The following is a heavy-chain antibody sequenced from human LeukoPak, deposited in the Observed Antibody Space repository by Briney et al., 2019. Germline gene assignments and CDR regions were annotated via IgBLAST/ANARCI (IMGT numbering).Heavy chain of an antibody. CDR2: ISAYNGNT. V-gene: IGHV1-18*01. CDR3: ARDSNDFWSGYSVMDV. CDR1: GYTFTSYG. D-gene: IGHD3-3*01. Sequence: ASVKVSCKASGYTFTSYGISWVRQAPGQGLEWMGWISAYNGNTNYAQKLQGRVTMTTDTSTSTAYMELRSLRSDDTAVYYCARDSNDFWSGYSVMDVWGKGTTVTVSS. J-gene: IGHJ6*03.